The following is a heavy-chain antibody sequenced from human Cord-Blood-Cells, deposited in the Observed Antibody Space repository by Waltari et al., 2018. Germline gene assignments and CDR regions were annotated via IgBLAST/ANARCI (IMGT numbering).Heavy chain of an antibody. J-gene: IGHJ5*02. Sequence: QVQLQESGPGLVKPSETLSLTCTVSGGSISSYYWSWIRQPAGKGLEWIGRIYTSGSTNYNPSLKSRVTMSVDTSKNQFSLKLSSVTAADTAVYYCARDFRYCSSTSCLVRGWFDPWGQGTLVTVSS. V-gene: IGHV4-4*07. CDR2: IYTSGST. CDR3: ARDFRYCSSTSCLVRGWFDP. CDR1: GGSISSYY. D-gene: IGHD2-2*01.